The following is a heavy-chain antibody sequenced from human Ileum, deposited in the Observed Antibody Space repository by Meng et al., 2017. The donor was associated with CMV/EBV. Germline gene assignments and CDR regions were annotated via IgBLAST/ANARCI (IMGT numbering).Heavy chain of an antibody. D-gene: IGHD1-1*01. Sequence: LQSGGGLVQPGGSLRLSCAASGFTFSKFAMKWVRQAPGKGREWVSSITDSGTGTYYADSVRGRFTISRDNSKATLYLQMNSLRVDDTAIYYCASWNFAPWGQGTLVTVSS. CDR1: GFTFSKFA. CDR2: ITDSGTGT. J-gene: IGHJ5*02. CDR3: ASWNFAP. V-gene: IGHV3-23*01.